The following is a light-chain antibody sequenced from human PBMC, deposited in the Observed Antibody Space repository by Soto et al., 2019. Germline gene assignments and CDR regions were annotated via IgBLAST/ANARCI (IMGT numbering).Light chain of an antibody. Sequence: ALRLTPSPSSRSASVGDSVSITCRASQDITSYLAWYQQKPGKAPKLLIYDASSLESGVPSRFSGSGSGTNFTLTLSSLHPEDFATYYCQQFNNYPPITFGQGTRLEIK. CDR2: DAS. J-gene: IGKJ5*01. CDR1: QDITSY. V-gene: IGKV1D-13*01. CDR3: QQFNNYPPIT.